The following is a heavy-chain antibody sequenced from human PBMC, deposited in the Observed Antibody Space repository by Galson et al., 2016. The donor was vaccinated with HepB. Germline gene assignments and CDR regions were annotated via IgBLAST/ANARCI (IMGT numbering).Heavy chain of an antibody. CDR1: GDSVSSNSAA. CDR3: ARGFLAAPDV. V-gene: IGHV6-1*01. D-gene: IGHD6-6*01. J-gene: IGHJ6*02. Sequence: CAISGDSVSSNSAAWNWIRQSPSRGLEWLGRTYYRSKWYNDYAVSVKSRITINPDKSKNQLSLQLNAVTPEDTAVYYCARGFLAAPDVWGHGTTVTVSS. CDR2: TYYRSKWYN.